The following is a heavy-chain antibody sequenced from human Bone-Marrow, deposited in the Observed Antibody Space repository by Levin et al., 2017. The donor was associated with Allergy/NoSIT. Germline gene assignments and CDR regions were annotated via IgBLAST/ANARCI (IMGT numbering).Heavy chain of an antibody. D-gene: IGHD6-19*01. CDR2: IYSGGST. Sequence: QAGGSLRLSCAASGFTVSSNYMSWVRQAPGKGLEWVSVIYSGGSTYYADSVKGRFTISRDNSKNTLYLQMNSLRAEDTAVYYCARGNPSSGWYPYYYYYGMDVWGQGTTVTVSS. CDR3: ARGNPSSGWYPYYYYYGMDV. CDR1: GFTVSSNY. V-gene: IGHV3-53*01. J-gene: IGHJ6*02.